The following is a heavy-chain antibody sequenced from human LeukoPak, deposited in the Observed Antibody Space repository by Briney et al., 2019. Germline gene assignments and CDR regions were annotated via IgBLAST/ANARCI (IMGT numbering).Heavy chain of an antibody. Sequence: PGGSLRLSCAASGFTFSSYSMNWVRQAPGKGLEWVSSISSSSSYIYYADSVKGRFTISRDNAKNSLYLQMNSLRAEDTAVYYCARDLGYSGYDWGIGYWGQGALVTVSS. V-gene: IGHV3-21*01. J-gene: IGHJ4*02. CDR3: ARDLGYSGYDWGIGY. CDR2: ISSSSSYI. D-gene: IGHD5-12*01. CDR1: GFTFSSYS.